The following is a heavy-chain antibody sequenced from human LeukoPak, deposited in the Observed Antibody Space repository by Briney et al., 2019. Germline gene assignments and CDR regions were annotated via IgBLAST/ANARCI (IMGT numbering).Heavy chain of an antibody. J-gene: IGHJ4*02. CDR2: ISSNNRYI. D-gene: IGHD5-24*01. CDR3: AREKVYGYNWFDY. V-gene: IGHV3-21*01. CDR1: GFTFSTYS. Sequence: GGSLRLSCAASGFTFSTYSMNWVRQAPGKGLEWVSSISSNNRYIYYADSVKGRFTISRDNSKNTLYLQMNSLRAEDTAVYYCAREKVYGYNWFDYWGQGTLVTVSS.